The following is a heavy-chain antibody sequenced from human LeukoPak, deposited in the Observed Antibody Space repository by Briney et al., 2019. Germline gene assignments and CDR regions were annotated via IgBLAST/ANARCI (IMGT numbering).Heavy chain of an antibody. D-gene: IGHD6-13*01. V-gene: IGHV4-61*02. CDR3: ARESSWSSPDY. Sequence: PSQTLSLTCTVSGGSISSGSYYWSWIRQPAGKGLEWIGRIYTSGSTNYNPSLKSRVTISVDTSKNQFSLQLNSVTPEDTAVYYCARESSWSSPDYWGQGTLVTVSS. CDR2: IYTSGST. J-gene: IGHJ4*02. CDR1: GGSISSGSYY.